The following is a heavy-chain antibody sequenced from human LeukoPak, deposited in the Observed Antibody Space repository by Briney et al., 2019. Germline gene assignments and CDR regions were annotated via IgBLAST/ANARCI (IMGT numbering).Heavy chain of an antibody. J-gene: IGHJ6*02. Sequence: PGRSLRLSCAASGFTFSSYAMHWVRQAPGKGLEWVAVISYDGSNKYYADSVKGRFTISRDNSKNTLYLQVNSLRTEDTAVYYCARDSTVKGYYYYYGMDVWGQGTTVTVSS. CDR3: ARDSTVKGYYYYYGMDV. D-gene: IGHD2-2*01. CDR2: ISYDGSNK. V-gene: IGHV3-30-3*01. CDR1: GFTFSSYA.